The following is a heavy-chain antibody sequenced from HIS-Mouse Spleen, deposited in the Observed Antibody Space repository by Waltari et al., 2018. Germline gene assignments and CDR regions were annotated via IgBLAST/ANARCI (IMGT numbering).Heavy chain of an antibody. V-gene: IGHV4-34*01. J-gene: IGHJ4*02. CDR2: INHSGST. CDR1: GGSFSGYY. CDR3: ARMVPASGSYGDY. D-gene: IGHD1-26*01. Sequence: QVQLQQWGAGLLKPSETLSLTCAVYGGSFSGYYWSWIRQPPGKGLGWIGEINHSGSTNYNPSLKSRVTISVDTSKNQFSLKLSSVTAADTAVYYCARMVPASGSYGDYWGQGTLVTVSS.